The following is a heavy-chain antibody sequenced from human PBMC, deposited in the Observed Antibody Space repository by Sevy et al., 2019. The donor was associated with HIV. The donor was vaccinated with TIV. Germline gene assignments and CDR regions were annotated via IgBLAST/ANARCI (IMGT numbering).Heavy chain of an antibody. J-gene: IGHJ6*02. CDR1: GFTFSSYS. Sequence: GGSLRLSCAASGFTFSSYSMNWVRQAPGKGLEWVSSISSSSSYIYYADSGKGRFTISRDNAKNSLYLQMNSLRAEDTAVYYCAGTIFGVVIIKGPPGFGMDVWGQGTTVTVSS. V-gene: IGHV3-21*01. CDR2: ISSSSSYI. CDR3: AGTIFGVVIIKGPPGFGMDV. D-gene: IGHD3-3*01.